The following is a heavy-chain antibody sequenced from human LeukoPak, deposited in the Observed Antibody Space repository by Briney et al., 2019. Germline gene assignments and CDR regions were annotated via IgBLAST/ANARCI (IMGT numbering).Heavy chain of an antibody. Sequence: PSETLSLTCTVSGGSISNYYWSWIRQPPGKGLEWIGYIYYSGSTNYNPSLKSRVTISVDTSKNQFSLKLSSVTAADTAVYYCARSRGYCSGGSCTQPLSLVDWGQGTVVRVFS. CDR3: ARSRGYCSGGSCTQPLSLVD. J-gene: IGHJ4*02. CDR2: IYYSGST. D-gene: IGHD2-15*01. CDR1: GGSISNYY. V-gene: IGHV4-59*08.